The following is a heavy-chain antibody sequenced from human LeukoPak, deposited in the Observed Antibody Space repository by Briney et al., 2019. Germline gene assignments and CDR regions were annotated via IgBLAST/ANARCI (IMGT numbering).Heavy chain of an antibody. J-gene: IGHJ4*02. V-gene: IGHV4-4*02. CDR1: GVPISSSNW. Sequence: SETLSLTCAVSGVPISSSNWWSWVRQPPGKGLEWIGEIYPGGSTSYNPSLKSRVTISIDKSKNQFSLELTSVTAADTAVYYCAVKRRNYFDYWGQGTLVSVSS. CDR3: AVKRRNYFDY. CDR2: IYPGGST.